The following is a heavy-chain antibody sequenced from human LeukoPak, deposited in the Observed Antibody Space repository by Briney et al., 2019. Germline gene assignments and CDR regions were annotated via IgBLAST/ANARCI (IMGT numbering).Heavy chain of an antibody. V-gene: IGHV4-34*01. J-gene: IGHJ4*02. Sequence: SETLSLTCAVYGGSFSGYYWSWIRQPPGKGLEWIGEISHSGSTNYNPSLKSRVTISVDTSKNQFSLKLSSVTAADTAVYYCARGGVRGYSYGYRYFDYWGQGTLVTASS. CDR1: GGSFSGYY. D-gene: IGHD5-18*01. CDR2: ISHSGST. CDR3: ARGGVRGYSYGYRYFDY.